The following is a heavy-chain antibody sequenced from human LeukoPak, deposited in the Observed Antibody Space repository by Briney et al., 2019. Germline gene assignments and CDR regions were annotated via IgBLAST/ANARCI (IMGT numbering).Heavy chain of an antibody. J-gene: IGHJ4*02. Sequence: GESPKISCKASGYSFTNYWIGWVRQMPGKGLEWMGNIYPGDSDTRYSPSFQGQVTISADKSINTAYLQWSSLKASDTAMYYCARHGGRDSSGYFDYWGQGTLVTVSS. CDR3: ARHGGRDSSGYFDY. D-gene: IGHD3-22*01. V-gene: IGHV5-51*01. CDR1: GYSFTNYW. CDR2: IYPGDSDT.